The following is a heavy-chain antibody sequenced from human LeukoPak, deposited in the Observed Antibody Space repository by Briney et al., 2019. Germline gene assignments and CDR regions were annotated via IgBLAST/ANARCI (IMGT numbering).Heavy chain of an antibody. Sequence: SQTLSLTCTVSGGVISSGGDYWSWIRQHPGKGLEWIGYIYYSGSTSYNPSLKSRVTMSVDTSNAQFSLNLTSVTAADTAVYSCSRSTAATFSGFDICGQGTMVTVSS. CDR2: IYYSGST. CDR1: GGVISSGGDY. CDR3: SRSTAATFSGFDI. J-gene: IGHJ3*02. V-gene: IGHV4-31*03. D-gene: IGHD6-25*01.